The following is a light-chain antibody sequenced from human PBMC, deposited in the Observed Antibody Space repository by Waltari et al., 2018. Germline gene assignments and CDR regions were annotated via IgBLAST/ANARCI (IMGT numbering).Light chain of an antibody. CDR3: QQYLRTPLT. CDR1: QSVLYSPSNKYY. V-gene: IGKV4-1*01. J-gene: IGKJ4*01. Sequence: DIVMTQSPDSLAVSLGERATINCKSSQSVLYSPSNKYYVGWYQQKPGQPPKLLIYWAYSRESGVPDRFRGSGSGTDFTLTISGLQAEDVATYYCQQYLRTPLTFGGGTKVGIK. CDR2: WAY.